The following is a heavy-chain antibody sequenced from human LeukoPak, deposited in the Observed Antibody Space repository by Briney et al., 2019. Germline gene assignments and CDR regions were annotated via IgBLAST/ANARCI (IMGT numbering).Heavy chain of an antibody. D-gene: IGHD3-16*02. V-gene: IGHV4-59*01. J-gene: IGHJ4*02. CDR2: IYYSGST. Sequence: SETLSLTCTVSGGSISSYYWSWIRQPPGKGLEWIGYIYYSGSTNYNPSLKSRVTISVDTSKNQFSLKLSSVTAADTAVYYCARVGLHLGELSFDYWGQGTLVTVSS. CDR3: ARVGLHLGELSFDY. CDR1: GGSISSYY.